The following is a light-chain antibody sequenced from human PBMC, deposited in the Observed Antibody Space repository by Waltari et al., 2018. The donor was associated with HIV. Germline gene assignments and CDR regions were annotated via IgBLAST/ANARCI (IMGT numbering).Light chain of an antibody. Sequence: QSALTQPPSASGSPGQSVTISCTGTSSDVGGYNYVSWYQQHPGKAPKLMIYEVSQRPSGVPDRFSGSKSCNTASLTVSGLQAEDEANYYCSSFAGTNDVIFGGGTKLTVL. CDR3: SSFAGTNDVI. CDR1: SSDVGGYNY. J-gene: IGLJ2*01. V-gene: IGLV2-8*01. CDR2: EVS.